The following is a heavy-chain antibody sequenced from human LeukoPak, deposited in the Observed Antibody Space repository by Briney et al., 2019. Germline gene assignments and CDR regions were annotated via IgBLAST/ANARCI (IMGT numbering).Heavy chain of an antibody. V-gene: IGHV4-59*11. CDR2: IFNTGNT. CDR1: GSSINSHY. CDR3: ATRPAGTSWYGVFDY. Sequence: SETLSLTCSVSGSSINSHYWSWIRQPPRKRLEWIGYIFNTGNTNYNPSLGSRVTMSVDASRDQFFLRLSSVTAADTAIYYCATRPAGTSWYGVFDYWSQGTLVTVSS. J-gene: IGHJ4*02. D-gene: IGHD3-10*01.